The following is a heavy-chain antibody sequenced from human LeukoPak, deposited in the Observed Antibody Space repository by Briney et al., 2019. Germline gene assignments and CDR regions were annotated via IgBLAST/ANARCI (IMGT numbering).Heavy chain of an antibody. CDR1: GFTFSSYW. CDR3: ARARRDCSSTSCYTSFWFDP. Sequence: GGSLRLSCAASGFTFSSYWMSWVRQAPGKGLEWVANIKQDGSEKYYVDSVKGRFTISRDNAKNSLYLQMNSLRAEDTAVYYCARARRDCSSTSCYTSFWFDPRGQGTLVTVSS. CDR2: IKQDGSEK. V-gene: IGHV3-7*01. D-gene: IGHD2-2*02. J-gene: IGHJ5*02.